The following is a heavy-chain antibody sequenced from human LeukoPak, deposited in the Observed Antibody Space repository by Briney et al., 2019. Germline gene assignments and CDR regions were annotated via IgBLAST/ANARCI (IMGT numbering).Heavy chain of an antibody. CDR2: IYSGGST. J-gene: IGHJ6*02. CDR1: GFTVSSNY. Sequence: GGSLRLSCAASGFTVSSNYMSWVRQAPGKGLEWVSVIYSGGSTYYADSVKGRFTISRHNSKNTLYLQMNSLRAEDTAVYYCARVYSSGWLYYGMDVWGQGTTVTVSS. D-gene: IGHD6-19*01. CDR3: ARVYSSGWLYYGMDV. V-gene: IGHV3-53*04.